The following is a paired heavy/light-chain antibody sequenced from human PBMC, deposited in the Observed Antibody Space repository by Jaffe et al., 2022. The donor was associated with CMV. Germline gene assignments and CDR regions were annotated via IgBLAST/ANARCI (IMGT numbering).Heavy chain of an antibody. V-gene: IGHV4-39*01. Sequence: QLQLQESGPGLVKPSETLSLTCTVSGGSISSGSYYWGWIRQPPGKGLEWIGSISYSGRTNYNPSLKSRVTISVDTSKNQFSLKLSSVTAADTAVYSCARPTAGGTISRPFDVWGQGTMVTVS. CDR2: ISYSGRT. CDR3: ARPTAGGTISRPFDV. D-gene: IGHD6-13*01. J-gene: IGHJ3*01. CDR1: GGSISSGSYY.
Light chain of an antibody. J-gene: IGKJ4*01. V-gene: IGKV3-15*01. Sequence: EIVMTQSPATLSVSPGERATLSCRASQSISSYLAWYQQKPGQAPRLLIYGASTRATGIPARFSGSGSGTDFTLTISSLQSEDFAVYYCQQYNSWPLFGGGTKVEIK. CDR1: QSISSY. CDR2: GAS. CDR3: QQYNSWPL.